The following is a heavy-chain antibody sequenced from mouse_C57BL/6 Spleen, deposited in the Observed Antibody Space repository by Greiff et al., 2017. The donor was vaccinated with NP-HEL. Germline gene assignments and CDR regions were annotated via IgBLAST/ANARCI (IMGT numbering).Heavy chain of an antibody. Sequence: VQLQQSGAELVMPGASVKLSCKASGYTFTSYWMHWVKQRPGQGLEWIGEIDPSDSYTNYNQKFKGKSTLTVDKSSSTAYMQLSSLTSEDSAVYYCARRGTARRNYAMDYWGQGTSVTVSS. V-gene: IGHV1-69*01. CDR3: ARRGTARRNYAMDY. CDR1: GYTFTSYW. D-gene: IGHD3-3*01. J-gene: IGHJ4*01. CDR2: IDPSDSYT.